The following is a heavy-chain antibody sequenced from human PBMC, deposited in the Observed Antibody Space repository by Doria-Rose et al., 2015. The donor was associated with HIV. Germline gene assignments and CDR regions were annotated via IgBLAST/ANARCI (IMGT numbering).Heavy chain of an antibody. V-gene: IGHV2-26*01. Sequence: ESGPVLVKPTETLTLTCTVSGVSLSSPGMGVSWIRQPPGKALEWPANIYSDDERSYKTSLNIRLTISRGTSKSQVVRTMTDMDPVDTATYYCARIKSSRWYHKYYFDFWGQGTLVIVSA. CDR3: ARIKSSRWYHKYYFDF. J-gene: IGHJ4*02. D-gene: IGHD6-13*01. CDR2: IYSDDER. CDR1: GVSLSSPGMG.